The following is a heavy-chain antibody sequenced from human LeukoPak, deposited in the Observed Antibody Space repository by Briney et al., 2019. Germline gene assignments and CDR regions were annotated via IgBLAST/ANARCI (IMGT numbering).Heavy chain of an antibody. Sequence: GGSLRLSCAASGFTFSSYWMHWVRQAPGKGLVWVSRINSDGSSTSYADSVKGRFTISRDNSKNTLYLQMNSLRAEDTAVYYCALDQLLYSYDPGPAGYWGQGTLVTVSS. D-gene: IGHD5-18*01. V-gene: IGHV3-74*01. J-gene: IGHJ4*02. CDR2: INSDGSST. CDR1: GFTFSSYW. CDR3: ALDQLLYSYDPGPAGY.